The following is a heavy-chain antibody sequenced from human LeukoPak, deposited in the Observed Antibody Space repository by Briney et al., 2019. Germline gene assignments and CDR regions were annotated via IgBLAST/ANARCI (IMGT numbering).Heavy chain of an antibody. CDR2: ISSSGSTI. CDR1: GFTFSDYY. Sequence: PGGSLRLSCAASGFTFSDYYMSWIRRAPGKGLEWVSYISSSGSTIYYADSVKGRFTISRDNAKNSLYLQMNSLRAEDTAVYYCARDLGYYYGSGSYSFFDYWGQGTLVTVSS. D-gene: IGHD3-10*01. V-gene: IGHV3-11*01. CDR3: ARDLGYYYGSGSYSFFDY. J-gene: IGHJ4*02.